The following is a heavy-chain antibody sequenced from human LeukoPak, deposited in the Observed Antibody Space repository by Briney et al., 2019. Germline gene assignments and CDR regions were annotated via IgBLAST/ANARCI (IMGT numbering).Heavy chain of an antibody. CDR1: GFTFSSYG. CDR3: AGYYDFWSGYQPYYYYGMDV. Sequence: GGSLRLSCAASGFTFSSYGMHWVRQAPGKGLEWVAVISYDGSNKYYADSVKGRFTISRDNSKNTLYLQMNSLRAEDTAVYYCAGYYDFWSGYQPYYYYGMDVWGQGTTVTVSS. D-gene: IGHD3-3*01. V-gene: IGHV3-30*03. J-gene: IGHJ6*02. CDR2: ISYDGSNK.